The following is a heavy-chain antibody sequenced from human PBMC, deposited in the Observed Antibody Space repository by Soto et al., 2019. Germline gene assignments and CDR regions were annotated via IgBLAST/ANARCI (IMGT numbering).Heavy chain of an antibody. Sequence: SETLSLTCTVSGGSISSGDYYWSWIRQPPGKGLEWIGYIDYSGSTYDNPSLKSRVTISLDTSKNQLSLKLSSVTAADTAVYYCASGAIYCSGGSCYRSFDYWGQGTLVTVSS. CDR3: ASGAIYCSGGSCYRSFDY. CDR1: GGSISSGDYY. V-gene: IGHV4-30-4*01. CDR2: IDYSGST. D-gene: IGHD2-15*01. J-gene: IGHJ4*02.